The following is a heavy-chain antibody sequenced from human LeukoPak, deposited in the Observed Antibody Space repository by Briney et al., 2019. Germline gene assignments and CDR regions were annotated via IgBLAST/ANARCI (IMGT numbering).Heavy chain of an antibody. CDR2: ISWNSGSI. Sequence: GGSLRLSCAASGFSFDDYAIHWVRQAPGKGLEWVSGISWNSGSIGYADSVKGRFTISRDNAKNSLYLQMNSLRAEDTAVYSCARVIVTVPGQSDYFDYWGQGTLVTFSS. CDR3: ARVIVTVPGQSDYFDY. V-gene: IGHV3-9*01. D-gene: IGHD2/OR15-2a*01. J-gene: IGHJ4*02. CDR1: GFSFDDYA.